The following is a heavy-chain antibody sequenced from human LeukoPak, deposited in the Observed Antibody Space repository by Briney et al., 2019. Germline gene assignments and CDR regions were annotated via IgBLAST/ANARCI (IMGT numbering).Heavy chain of an antibody. CDR1: GYTFTGYY. D-gene: IGHD3-10*01. J-gene: IGHJ3*02. V-gene: IGHV1-18*04. CDR3: AGSIFGSGVEDAFDI. Sequence: ASVKVSCKASGYTFTGYYMHWVRQAPGQGLEWMGWISAYNGNTNYAQKLQGRVTMTTDTSTSTAYMELRSLRSDDTAVYYCAGSIFGSGVEDAFDIWGQGTMVTVSS. CDR2: ISAYNGNT.